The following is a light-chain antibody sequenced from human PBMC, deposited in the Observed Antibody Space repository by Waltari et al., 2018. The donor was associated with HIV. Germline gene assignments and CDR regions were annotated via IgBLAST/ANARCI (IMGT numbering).Light chain of an antibody. CDR1: QSVSTY. J-gene: IGKJ4*01. CDR3: QQRSDWPRST. V-gene: IGKV3-11*01. Sequence: EIVLTQSPATLSLSPGERATLSCRASQSVSTYLAWYQQRPGQAPRLLIYDASSRATGIPARFSGSGSGTDFTLTISSLEPADFAVYYCQQRSDWPRSTFGGGTMVEIK. CDR2: DAS.